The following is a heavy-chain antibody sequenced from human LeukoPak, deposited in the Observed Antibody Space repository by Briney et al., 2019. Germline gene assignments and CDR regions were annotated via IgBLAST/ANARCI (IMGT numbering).Heavy chain of an antibody. CDR1: GGSISSGSYY. CDR3: ARQVDVPSAIGYFDS. Sequence: SETLSLTCTVPGGSISSGSYYWSWIRQPAGKGLEWIGGINTSGSTNYNPSLRSRVTISIETSKSQFSLQLSSVTAADTAVYYCARQVDVPSAIGYFDSWGQGTLVTVSS. J-gene: IGHJ4*02. CDR2: INTSGST. V-gene: IGHV4-61*02. D-gene: IGHD2-21*02.